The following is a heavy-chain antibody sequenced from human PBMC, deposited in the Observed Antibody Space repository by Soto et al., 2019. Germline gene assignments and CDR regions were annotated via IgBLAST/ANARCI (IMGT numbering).Heavy chain of an antibody. CDR1: GDSVTSSGFH. CDR2: IHNSGST. Sequence: SETLSLTCTVSGDSVTSSGFHWGWVRQPPGKGLEWIGWIHNSGSTSYNPSLKSRVTIFKDTSKNHFSLNLISVTAADTAVYYCARYILGTMRDNWGQGALVTVSS. CDR3: ARYILGTMRDN. V-gene: IGHV4-39*02. D-gene: IGHD5-12*01. J-gene: IGHJ4*02.